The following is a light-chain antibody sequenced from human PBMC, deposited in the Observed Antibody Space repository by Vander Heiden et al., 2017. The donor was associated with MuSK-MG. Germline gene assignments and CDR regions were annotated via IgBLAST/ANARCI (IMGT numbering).Light chain of an antibody. J-gene: IGKJ3*01. CDR2: DAS. CDR1: QDISNY. V-gene: IGKV1-33*01. CDR3: QQYDNLPRGFT. Sequence: DIQMTQSPSSLSASVGDRVTITCQASQDISNYLNWYQQKPGKAPKLLIYDASNLETGVPSRFSGSGSGTDFTFTISSRQPEDIATYYCQQYDNLPRGFTFGPGTKVDIK.